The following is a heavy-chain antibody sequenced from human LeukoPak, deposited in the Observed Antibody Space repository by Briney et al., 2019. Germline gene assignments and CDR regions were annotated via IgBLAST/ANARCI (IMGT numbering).Heavy chain of an antibody. CDR1: GGSISSGDYY. J-gene: IGHJ4*02. Sequence: PSQTLSLTCTVSGGSISSGDYYWSWIRQPPGKGLEWIGYIYYSGSTYYNPSLKSRVTISVDTSKNQFSLKLSPVTAADTAVYYCARERGRNRVVITEGFDYWGQGTLVTVSS. CDR3: ARERGRNRVVITEGFDY. D-gene: IGHD3-22*01. CDR2: IYYSGST. V-gene: IGHV4-30-4*01.